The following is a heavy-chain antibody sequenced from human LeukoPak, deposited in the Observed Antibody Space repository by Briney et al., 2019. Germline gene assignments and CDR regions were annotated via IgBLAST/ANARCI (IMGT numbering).Heavy chain of an antibody. J-gene: IGHJ3*02. CDR2: ISADESDI. V-gene: IGHV3-30*03. D-gene: IGHD2/OR15-2a*01. Sequence: GGSLKLSCAASGRMFITYNMHWVRQAPGKGLEWVSMISADESDIAYTDSVKGRFTTSRDNSKNTLYLQMTSLRPEDTSLYYRVSQAGHTFLDAFDIWGQGTLLIVSS. CDR3: VSQAGHTFLDAFDI. CDR1: GRMFITYN.